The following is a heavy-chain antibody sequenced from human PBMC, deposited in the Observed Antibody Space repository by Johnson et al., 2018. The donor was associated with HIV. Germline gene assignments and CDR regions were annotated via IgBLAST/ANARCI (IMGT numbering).Heavy chain of an antibody. Sequence: VQLVESGGGVVQPGRSLRLSCAASGLTFSHYPMHWVRQAPGKGLEYVSAISSNGGSTYYANSVKGRFTISRDNSKNTLYLQMNSLRAEDTAVYYCANLGDYSGINGFDIWGQGTMVTVSS. CDR2: ISSNGGST. CDR1: GLTFSHYP. D-gene: IGHD4-23*01. CDR3: ANLGDYSGINGFDI. J-gene: IGHJ3*02. V-gene: IGHV3-64*01.